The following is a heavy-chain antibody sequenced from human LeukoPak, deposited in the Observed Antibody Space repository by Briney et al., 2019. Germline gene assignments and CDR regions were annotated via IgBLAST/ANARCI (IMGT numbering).Heavy chain of an antibody. CDR3: ARDGSPAIYGSGSYMDN. CDR1: GYTFTSYY. D-gene: IGHD3-10*01. CDR2: INLSGGST. Sequence: ASVKVSCKASGYTFTSYYMHWVRQAPGQGLEWMGIINLSGGSTSYAQKFQGRVTMTRDMSTSTVYMELSSLRSEDTAVYYCARDGSPAIYGSGSYMDNWGQGTLVTVSS. V-gene: IGHV1-46*01. J-gene: IGHJ4*02.